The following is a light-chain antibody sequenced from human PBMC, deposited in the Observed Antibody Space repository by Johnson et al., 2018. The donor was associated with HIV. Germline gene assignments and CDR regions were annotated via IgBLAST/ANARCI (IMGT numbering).Light chain of an antibody. J-gene: IGLJ1*01. CDR3: GTLDSSLSAHYF. Sequence: SVLTQPPSVSAAPGQKVTISCSGTSSHVGNNYVSWYQQFPGTAPKLLIYEKNKRPSGIPDRFSASKSGTSATLAITGLQNGDEADCYCGTLDSSLSAHYFFGTGTKVTVL. V-gene: IGLV1-51*02. CDR1: SSHVGNNY. CDR2: EKN.